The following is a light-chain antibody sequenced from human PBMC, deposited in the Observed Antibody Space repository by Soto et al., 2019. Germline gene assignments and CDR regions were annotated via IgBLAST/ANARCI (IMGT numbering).Light chain of an antibody. CDR3: QQFGSSSWT. J-gene: IGKJ1*01. V-gene: IGKV3-20*01. Sequence: ESVLTQSPGTLSLSPGEKATLSCRASQSVSSSYLAWYQQKPGQAPRLLIYGASSRATGIPDRFSGSGSGTDFTLTVSRLDPEVFALYYCQQFGSSSWTFGQGPKVDI. CDR2: GAS. CDR1: QSVSSSY.